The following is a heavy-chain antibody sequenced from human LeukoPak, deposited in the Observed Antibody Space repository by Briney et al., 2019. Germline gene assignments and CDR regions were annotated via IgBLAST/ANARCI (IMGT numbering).Heavy chain of an antibody. CDR3: AKRLGSSGWGFDF. CDR2: ITSGSGSI. J-gene: IGHJ4*02. V-gene: IGHV3-21*04. D-gene: IGHD6-19*01. CDR1: GFTFTTYT. Sequence: GGSLRLSCTASGFTFTTYTMNWLRQAPGKGLEGVSSITSGSGSIYYADSVKGRFTISRDNAKNSLYLQMNSLRVEDTALYYCAKRLGSSGWGFDFWGQGTLVTVSS.